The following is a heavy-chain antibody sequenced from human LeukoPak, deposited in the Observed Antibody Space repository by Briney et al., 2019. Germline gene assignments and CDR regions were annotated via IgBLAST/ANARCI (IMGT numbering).Heavy chain of an antibody. CDR3: ARDRGGGGYYDSSGYFDY. CDR1: GGSISSYY. J-gene: IGHJ4*02. V-gene: IGHV4-4*07. D-gene: IGHD3-22*01. Sequence: SETLSLTCTVSGGSISSYYWSWIRQPAGKGLELIGRIYTSGSTNYNPSLKSRVTMSVDTSKNQFSLKLSSVTAADTAVYYCARDRGGGGYYDSSGYFDYWGQGTLVTVSS. CDR2: IYTSGST.